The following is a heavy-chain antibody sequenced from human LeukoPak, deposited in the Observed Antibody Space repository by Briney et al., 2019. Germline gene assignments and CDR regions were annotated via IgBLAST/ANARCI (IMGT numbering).Heavy chain of an antibody. J-gene: IGHJ6*02. CDR3: AKDRAVTGLVGATPYYYYYYGMDV. Sequence: PGRSLRLSCAASGFTFSSYGVHWVRQAPGKGLEWVAVISYDGSNKYYADSVKGRFTISRDNSKNTLYLQMNSLRAEDTAVYYCAKDRAVTGLVGATPYYYYYYGMDVWGQGTTVTVSS. V-gene: IGHV3-30*18. D-gene: IGHD1-26*01. CDR1: GFTFSSYG. CDR2: ISYDGSNK.